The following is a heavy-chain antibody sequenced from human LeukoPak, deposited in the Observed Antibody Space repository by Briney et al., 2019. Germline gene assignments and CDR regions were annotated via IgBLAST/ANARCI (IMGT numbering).Heavy chain of an antibody. J-gene: IGHJ1*01. CDR2: IIPIFGTA. CDR3: ARGSSGNSWFQH. CDR1: GGTFSSHA. D-gene: IGHD4-23*01. V-gene: IGHV1-69*13. Sequence: SVKVSCKASGGTFSSHAISWVRQAPGQGLEWMGGIIPIFGTAKYAQKFQGRVTITADESTSTAYMELSSLRSEDTAVYYCARGSSGNSWFQHWGQGTLVTVSS.